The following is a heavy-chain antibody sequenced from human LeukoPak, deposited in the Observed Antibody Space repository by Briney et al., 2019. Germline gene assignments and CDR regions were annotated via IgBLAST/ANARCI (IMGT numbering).Heavy chain of an antibody. CDR1: GFTFSSYA. D-gene: IGHD5-18*01. CDR2: ISGSGGST. J-gene: IGHJ4*02. CDR3: WIQLWLRPDLDY. Sequence: GGSLRLSCAASGFTFSSYAMSWVRQAPGKGLEWVSAISGSGGSTYYADSVKGRFTISRDNAKNSLYLQMNSLRAEDTAVYYCWIQLWLRPDLDYWGQGTLVTVSS. V-gene: IGHV3-23*01.